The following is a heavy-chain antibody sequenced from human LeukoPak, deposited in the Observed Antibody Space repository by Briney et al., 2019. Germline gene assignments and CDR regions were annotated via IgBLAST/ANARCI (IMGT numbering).Heavy chain of an antibody. V-gene: IGHV3-21*04. Sequence: GGSLRLSCAASGFTLSSYAMNWVRQAPGKGLEWVSSISSGSSYIYYADSVKGRFTISRDNSMNTLNLQMNSLRAEDTAVYYCVKSIRPVDSNSWYLHFDYWGQGTLVTVSS. D-gene: IGHD6-13*01. CDR1: GFTLSSYA. CDR2: ISSGSSYI. CDR3: VKSIRPVDSNSWYLHFDY. J-gene: IGHJ4*02.